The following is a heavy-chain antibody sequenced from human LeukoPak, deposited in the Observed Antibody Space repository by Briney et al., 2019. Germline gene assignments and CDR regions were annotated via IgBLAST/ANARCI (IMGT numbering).Heavy chain of an antibody. D-gene: IGHD3-10*01. CDR1: GYSFTSYW. CDR2: IYPGDSDT. V-gene: IGHV5-51*01. Sequence: GESLKISCKGSGYSFTSYWIGWVRQMPGKGLEWMGIIYPGDSDTRYSPSFQGQVTISADKSISTAYLQWSSPKASDTAMYYCARRGRSGSYYNIAWFDPWGQGTLVTVSS. J-gene: IGHJ5*02. CDR3: ARRGRSGSYYNIAWFDP.